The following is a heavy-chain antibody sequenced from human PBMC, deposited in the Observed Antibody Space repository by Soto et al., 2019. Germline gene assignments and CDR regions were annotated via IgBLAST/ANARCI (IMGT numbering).Heavy chain of an antibody. CDR1: GFTFSSYA. J-gene: IGHJ5*02. CDR3: AKDLKVISSPNWFDP. CDR2: ISGSGGST. D-gene: IGHD6-13*01. V-gene: IGHV3-23*01. Sequence: EVQLLESGGGLVQPGGSLRLSCADSGFTFSSYAMSWVRQAPGKGLEWVSAISGSGGSTYYADSVKGRFTISRDNSKNTLYLQMNSLRAEDTAVYYCAKDLKVISSPNWFDPWGQGTLVTVSS.